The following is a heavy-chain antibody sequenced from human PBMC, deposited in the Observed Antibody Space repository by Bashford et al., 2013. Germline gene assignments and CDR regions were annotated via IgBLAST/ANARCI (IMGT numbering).Heavy chain of an antibody. CDR1: GYTFTSYG. J-gene: IGHJ3*02. CDR2: ISAYNGNT. V-gene: IGHV1-18*01. D-gene: IGHD1-26*01. CDR3: ARGSFRVGATRGRSFDI. Sequence: ASVKVSCKASGYTFTSYGISWVRQAPGQGLEWMGWISAYNGNTNYAQKLQGRVTMTTDTSTSTAYMELRSLRSDDTAVYYCARGSFRVGATRGRSFDIWGQGTMVTVSS.